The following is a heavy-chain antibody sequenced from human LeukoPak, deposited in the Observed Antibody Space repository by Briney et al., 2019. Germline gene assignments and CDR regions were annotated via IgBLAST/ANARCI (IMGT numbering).Heavy chain of an antibody. D-gene: IGHD3-3*01. CDR2: IRYDGSNK. J-gene: IGHJ4*02. Sequence: GGSLRLSCAASGFTFSSYGMHWVRQARGKGLEWVAFIRYDGSNKYYADSVKGRFTISRDNSKNTLYLQMNSLRAEATAVYYCAKEKIFGVVIDYWGQGTLVTVSS. CDR3: AKEKIFGVVIDY. V-gene: IGHV3-30*02. CDR1: GFTFSSYG.